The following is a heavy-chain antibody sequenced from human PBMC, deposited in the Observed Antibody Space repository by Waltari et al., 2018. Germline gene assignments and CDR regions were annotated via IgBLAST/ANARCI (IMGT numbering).Heavy chain of an antibody. CDR1: GDSISSNSVA. J-gene: IGHJ3*02. CDR2: TYYRSKWFN. V-gene: IGHV6-1*01. D-gene: IGHD2-21*01. CDR3: TRGIHSSFDI. Sequence: QVQLQQSGPGLVKPSQTLSLTCAISGDSISSNSVAWNWIRQSPSRGLEWLGRTYYRSKWFNYYAVSVKSRITINPDTSKNQFSLQLSSLTPEDTAVYYCTRGIHSSFDIWGQGTMVTVSS.